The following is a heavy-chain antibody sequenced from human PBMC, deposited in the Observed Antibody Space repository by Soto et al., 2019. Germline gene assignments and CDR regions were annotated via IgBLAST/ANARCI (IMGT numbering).Heavy chain of an antibody. V-gene: IGHV3-23*01. J-gene: IGHJ3*01. CDR3: AILGGTYYAFDF. Sequence: GGSLRLSCAVSGFTINSHAMGWVRQAPGKGLEWVSAIGSRGRDTHYADSVKGRFTISRDNSKNTVSLQMNSLRAEDTAVYYCAILGGTYYAFDFWGQGTLVTVSS. CDR1: GFTINSHA. CDR2: IGSRGRDT. D-gene: IGHD1-26*01.